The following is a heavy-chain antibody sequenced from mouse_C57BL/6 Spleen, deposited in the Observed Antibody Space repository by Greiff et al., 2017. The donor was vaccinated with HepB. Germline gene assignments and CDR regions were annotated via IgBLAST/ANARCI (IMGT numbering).Heavy chain of an antibody. CDR3: ARGYDGYIFDY. J-gene: IGHJ2*01. CDR2: IDPSDSYT. Sequence: QVQLQQPGAELVMPGASVKLSCKASGYTFTSYWMHWVKQRPGQGLEWIGEIDPSDSYTNYNQKFKGKSTLTVDKSSSTAYMQLSSLTSEDSAVYYCARGYDGYIFDYWGQGTTLTVSS. V-gene: IGHV1-69*01. CDR1: GYTFTSYW. D-gene: IGHD2-3*01.